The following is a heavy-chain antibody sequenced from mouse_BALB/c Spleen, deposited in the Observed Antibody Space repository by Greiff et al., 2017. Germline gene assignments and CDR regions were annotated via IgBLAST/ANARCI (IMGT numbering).Heavy chain of an antibody. CDR3: TTRVYDGFAY. V-gene: IGHV1-5*01. CDR2: IYPGNSDT. J-gene: IGHJ3*01. CDR1: GYTFTSYW. D-gene: IGHD2-3*01. Sequence: VQLQQSGAVLARPGASVKLSCKASGYTFTSYWMHWVKQRPGQGLEWIGAIYPGNSDTSYNQKFKGKAKLTAVTSTSTAYMELSSLTNEDSAVYYCTTRVYDGFAYWGQGTLVTVPA.